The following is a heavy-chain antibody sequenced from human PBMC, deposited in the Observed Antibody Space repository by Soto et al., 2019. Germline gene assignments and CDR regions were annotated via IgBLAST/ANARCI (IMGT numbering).Heavy chain of an antibody. Sequence: QVQLVQSGAEVKKPGSSVKVSCKASGGTFSSYTISWVRQAPGQGLEWMGRIIPILGIANYAQKFQGRVMITADKSTGTAYMDLSRLRSEDPAVYYCAGDGGGVVVPAADWYFDLWGRGTLVTVSS. CDR2: IIPILGIA. CDR1: GGTFSSYT. J-gene: IGHJ2*01. CDR3: AGDGGGVVVPAADWYFDL. D-gene: IGHD2-2*01. V-gene: IGHV1-69*08.